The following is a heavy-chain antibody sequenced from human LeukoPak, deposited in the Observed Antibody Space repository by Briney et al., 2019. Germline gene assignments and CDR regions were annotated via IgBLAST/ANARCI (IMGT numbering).Heavy chain of an antibody. CDR2: ISQSGST. CDR1: GGSFSGYY. D-gene: IGHD3-16*02. J-gene: IGHJ5*02. V-gene: IGHV4-34*01. CDR3: ARDENGYVWGSFRA. Sequence: PSETLSLTCAVYGGSFSGYYWIWIRQPPGKGLEWIGEISQSGSTNYNPSLKSRVTISLDAAKNQFSLKLSSVTAADTAVYYCARDENGYVWGSFRAWGQGTLVTVSS.